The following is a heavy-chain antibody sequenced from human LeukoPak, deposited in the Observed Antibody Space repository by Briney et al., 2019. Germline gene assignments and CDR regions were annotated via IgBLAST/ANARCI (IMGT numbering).Heavy chain of an antibody. CDR2: ISYDGSNK. V-gene: IGHV3-30*18. Sequence: PGGSLRLSCAASGFTFSNYVIHWVRQAPGKGLEWVAVISYDGSNKYYADSVKGRFTISRDNSKNTLYLQMNSLRAEDTAVYYCAKDGYCSSTSCYDFDYWGQGTLVTVSS. J-gene: IGHJ4*02. CDR3: AKDGYCSSTSCYDFDY. CDR1: GFTFSNYV. D-gene: IGHD2-2*03.